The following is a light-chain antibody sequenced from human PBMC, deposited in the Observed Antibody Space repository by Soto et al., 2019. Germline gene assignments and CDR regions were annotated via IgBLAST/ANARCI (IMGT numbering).Light chain of an antibody. CDR1: QSVSSY. V-gene: IGKV3-11*01. CDR2: DAS. J-gene: IGKJ3*01. CDR3: QQRSNWPPLFT. Sequence: EIVLTQSPATLSLAPGERATLSCRASQSVSSYLAWYQQKPGQSPRLLIYDASNRATGIPARFSGSGSGTDFTLTISSLEPEDFAVYYCQQRSNWPPLFTFGHETKVDI.